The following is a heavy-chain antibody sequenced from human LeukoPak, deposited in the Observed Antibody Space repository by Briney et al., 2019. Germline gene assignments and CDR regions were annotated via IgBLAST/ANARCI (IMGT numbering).Heavy chain of an antibody. J-gene: IGHJ4*02. D-gene: IGHD7-27*01. V-gene: IGHV4-39*01. CDR2: IYYSGST. CDR3: ASSNALVWGYFDY. CDR1: GGSISSSSYY. Sequence: SETLSLTCTVSGGSISSSSYYWGWIRQPPGKGLEWIGSIYYSGSTYYNPSLKSRVTISVDTSKNQFSLRLSSVTAADTAVYYCASSNALVWGYFDYWGQGTLVTVSS.